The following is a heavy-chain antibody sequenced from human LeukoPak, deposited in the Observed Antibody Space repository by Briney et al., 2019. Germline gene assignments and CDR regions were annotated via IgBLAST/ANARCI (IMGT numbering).Heavy chain of an antibody. Sequence: GASVKVSFKASGYTFTGYYMHWVRQAPGQGLEWMGWINPNSGGTNYAQKFQGRVTMTRDTSISTAYMELSRLRSDDTAVYYCARVTQVYCSGGSCYSTGYNWFDPWGQGTLVTVSS. V-gene: IGHV1-2*02. CDR1: GYTFTGYY. J-gene: IGHJ5*02. CDR2: INPNSGGT. D-gene: IGHD2-15*01. CDR3: ARVTQVYCSGGSCYSTGYNWFDP.